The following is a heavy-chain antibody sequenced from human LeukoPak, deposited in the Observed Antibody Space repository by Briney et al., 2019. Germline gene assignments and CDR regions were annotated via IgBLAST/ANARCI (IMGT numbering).Heavy chain of an antibody. CDR1: GFTFSIYA. V-gene: IGHV3-30-3*01. Sequence: PGGSLRLSCAASGFTFSIYAMHWVRQAPGKGLEWVAVISYDGSNKYYADSVKGRFTISRDNAKITLYLQMNSLRAEDTAVYYCARDLNNSYGAFDYWGQGTLVTVSS. J-gene: IGHJ4*02. D-gene: IGHD5-18*01. CDR3: ARDLNNSYGAFDY. CDR2: ISYDGSNK.